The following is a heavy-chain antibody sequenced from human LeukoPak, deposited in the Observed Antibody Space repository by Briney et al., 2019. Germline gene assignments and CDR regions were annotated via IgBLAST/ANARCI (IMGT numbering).Heavy chain of an antibody. CDR3: AREMGSSGYYYYYYMDV. Sequence: GGSLRLSCAASGFTFSSYSMNWVRQAPGKGLEWVSSISSSSSYIYYADSVKGRFTISRDNAKNSLYLQMNSLRAEDTAVYYCAREMGSSGYYYYYYMDVWAKGPRSPSP. V-gene: IGHV3-21*01. CDR2: ISSSSSYI. CDR1: GFTFSSYS. D-gene: IGHD3-22*01. J-gene: IGHJ6*03.